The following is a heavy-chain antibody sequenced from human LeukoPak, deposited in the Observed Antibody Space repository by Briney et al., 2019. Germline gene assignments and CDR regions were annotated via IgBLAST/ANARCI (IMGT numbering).Heavy chain of an antibody. CDR1: GFTFSSYA. CDR2: IRSNGGST. J-gene: IGHJ3*02. Sequence: GGSLRLSCAASGFTFSSYAMHWVRQAPGKGLEYVSAIRSNGGSTYYANSVKGIFTISRDNSKNTLYLQMGRLRAEDMAVYYCARDRPHPGFGELLWDAFDIWGQATKVTVSS. CDR3: ARDRPHPGFGELLWDAFDI. V-gene: IGHV3-64*01. D-gene: IGHD3-10*01.